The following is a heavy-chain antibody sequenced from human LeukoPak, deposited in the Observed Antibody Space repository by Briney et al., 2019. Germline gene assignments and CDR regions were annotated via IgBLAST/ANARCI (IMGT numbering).Heavy chain of an antibody. D-gene: IGHD6-19*01. CDR1: GFTFTKCT. CDR2: ITATGDTA. Sequence: GGSLRLSCVASGFTFTKCTMSWIRQAPGKGLEWVAIITATGDTAYYADSVKGRFTISRDNSRNTVYMQMDSLRAEDTAIYYCAGDRNSDWYSPLDYWGQGSQVTVSP. J-gene: IGHJ4*02. V-gene: IGHV3-23*01. CDR3: AGDRNSDWYSPLDY.